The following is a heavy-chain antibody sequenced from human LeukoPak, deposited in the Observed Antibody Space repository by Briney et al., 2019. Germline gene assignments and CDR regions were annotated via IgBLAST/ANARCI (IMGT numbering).Heavy chain of an antibody. V-gene: IGHV3-33*01. Sequence: GRSLRLSCAASGFTFSSYGMHWVRQAPGKGLEWVVVIWYDGSNKYYAASVKDRFTISRDNSKNTLYLQINSLRAEDTAVYYCARDPGTMSPDYWGQGTLVTVSS. CDR1: GFTFSSYG. J-gene: IGHJ4*02. CDR3: ARDPGTMSPDY. D-gene: IGHD3-3*01. CDR2: IWYDGSNK.